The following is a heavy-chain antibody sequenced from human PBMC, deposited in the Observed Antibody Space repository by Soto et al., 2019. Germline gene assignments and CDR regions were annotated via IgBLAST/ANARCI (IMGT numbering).Heavy chain of an antibody. Sequence: QVQLVQSGTEVKEPGASVKVSCKASGYIFTHYGISWVRQAPVQGLDWMAWTSGNNDDTNYAPKLQDRVPLTTDTSTGTAYMELRSLRYDDTAVYSCARDERGTCTGSNCYYFDYCGQGTLVTVSS. CDR2: TSGNNDDT. CDR3: ARDERGTCTGSNCYYFDY. V-gene: IGHV1-18*04. J-gene: IGHJ4*02. CDR1: GYIFTHYG. D-gene: IGHD2-2*01.